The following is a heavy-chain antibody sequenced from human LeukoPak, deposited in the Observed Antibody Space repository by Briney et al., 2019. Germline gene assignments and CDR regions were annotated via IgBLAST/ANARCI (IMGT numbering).Heavy chain of an antibody. CDR1: GGSVSNYY. Sequence: DPSETLSLTCTVSGGSVSNYYWSWIRQSPGKGLEWIGYIYYTETSYNPSLKSRVTISADTSKNQFSLKLYSVTAADTAVYYCATRKLGNDYWGQGTLVTVSS. D-gene: IGHD7-27*01. V-gene: IGHV4-59*02. J-gene: IGHJ4*02. CDR3: ATRKLGNDY. CDR2: IYYTET.